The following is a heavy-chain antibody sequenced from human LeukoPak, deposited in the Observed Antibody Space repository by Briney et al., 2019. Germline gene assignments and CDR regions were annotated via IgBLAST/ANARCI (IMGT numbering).Heavy chain of an antibody. CDR3: AKGGGLDV. CDR1: GFTFSSYW. D-gene: IGHD3-16*01. V-gene: IGHV3-7*03. Sequence: GGSLRLSCAASGFTFSSYWMNWARQAPGKGLEWVASINHNGNVNYYVDSVKGRFTISRDNAQNSLYLQMSNLRAEDTAVYFCAKGGGLDVWGQGATVTVSS. J-gene: IGHJ6*02. CDR2: INHNGNVN.